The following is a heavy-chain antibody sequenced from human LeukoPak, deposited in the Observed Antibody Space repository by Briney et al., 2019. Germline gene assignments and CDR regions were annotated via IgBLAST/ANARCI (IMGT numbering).Heavy chain of an antibody. CDR3: AKGMYDSSGYFDY. CDR1: GFTFSDHV. Sequence: PGGSLRLSCAASGFTFSDHVMHWVRQAPGKGLEWVAVISYDGSNKYYADSVKGRFTISRDNSKNTLYLQMNSLRAEDTAVYYCAKGMYDSSGYFDYWGQGTLVTVSS. D-gene: IGHD3-22*01. V-gene: IGHV3-30*18. CDR2: ISYDGSNK. J-gene: IGHJ4*02.